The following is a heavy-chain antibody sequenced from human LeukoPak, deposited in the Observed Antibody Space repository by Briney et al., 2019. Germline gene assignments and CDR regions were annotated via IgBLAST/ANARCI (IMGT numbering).Heavy chain of an antibody. CDR1: GFTFTSYW. CDR2: IKKDGSEK. D-gene: IGHD2-15*01. Sequence: QPGGSLRLSCAASGFTFTSYWMSWVRQAPGKGPEWVANIKKDGSEKHYVDSVKGRFTISRDNAKNSLYLQMNSLRAEDTAVYYCASGVADSCSSGKICGYWGQGTLVTVSS. V-gene: IGHV3-7*01. CDR3: ASGVADSCSSGKICGY. J-gene: IGHJ4*02.